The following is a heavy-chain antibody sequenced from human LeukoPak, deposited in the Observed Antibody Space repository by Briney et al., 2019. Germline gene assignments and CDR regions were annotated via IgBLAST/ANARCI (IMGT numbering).Heavy chain of an antibody. V-gene: IGHV3-74*01. CDR3: ARDPAFPCDGDCYFDY. Sequence: PGGSLRLSCAASGFTFSRYWMHWVRQAPGKGLVWVSRINSDGSSTSYADSVKGRFTISRDNAKNTLYLQMNSLRAEDTAVYYCARDPAFPCDGDCYFDYWGQGTLVTVSS. J-gene: IGHJ4*02. D-gene: IGHD2-21*02. CDR2: INSDGSST. CDR1: GFTFSRYW.